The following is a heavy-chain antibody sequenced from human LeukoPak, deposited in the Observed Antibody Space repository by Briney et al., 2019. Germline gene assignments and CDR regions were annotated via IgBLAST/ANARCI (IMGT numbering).Heavy chain of an antibody. Sequence: ESGPTLVKPTQTLTLTCTFSGFSLSTSGVGVGWIRQPPGKALEWLALIYCDDGKSYSPSLNSRLTITKDTSKNQVVLTMTNMDPVDTATYYCAHRRGLYCSSNSCSKNWFDPWGQGTLVTVSS. V-gene: IGHV2-5*02. CDR1: GFSLSTSGVG. D-gene: IGHD2-2*01. J-gene: IGHJ5*02. CDR2: IYCDDGK. CDR3: AHRRGLYCSSNSCSKNWFDP.